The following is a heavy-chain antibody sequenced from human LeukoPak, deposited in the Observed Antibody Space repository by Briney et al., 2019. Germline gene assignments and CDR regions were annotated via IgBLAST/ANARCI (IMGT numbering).Heavy chain of an antibody. J-gene: IGHJ3*02. CDR3: ARHSEGPVNDAFDI. V-gene: IGHV3-11*03. Sequence: KPGGSLRLSCAASGFSFSEYYMPWIRQAPGKGLEWVSNLSSSGRYTNYADSVRGRFTISRDNAKKSLYLQMNSLRAEDTAVYYCARHSEGPVNDAFDIWGQGTKVTVSS. CDR1: GFSFSEYY. CDR2: LSSSGRYT. D-gene: IGHD2-2*01.